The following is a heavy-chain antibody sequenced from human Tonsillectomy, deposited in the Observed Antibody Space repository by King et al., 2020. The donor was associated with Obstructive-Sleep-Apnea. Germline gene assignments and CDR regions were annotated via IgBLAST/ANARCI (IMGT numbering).Heavy chain of an antibody. CDR3: ARDLDAGNTNWFDP. J-gene: IGHJ5*02. V-gene: IGHV3-7*01. CDR1: RFSFSTYW. CDR2: IKEDGSQK. D-gene: IGHD4-23*01. Sequence: VQLVESGGGLVQPGESLRLSCAASRFSFSTYWMSWVRQAPGKGLEWVANIKEDGSQKYYVDSVRGRFTISRDNVKNSLYLQMNSLRVDDTAMYYCARDLDAGNTNWFDPWGQGTLVTVSS.